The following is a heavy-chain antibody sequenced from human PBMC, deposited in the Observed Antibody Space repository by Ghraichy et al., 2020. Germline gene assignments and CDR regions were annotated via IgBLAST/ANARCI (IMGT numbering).Heavy chain of an antibody. D-gene: IGHD3-3*01. CDR3: AKGGDFWVPYGVMEDY. CDR1: GFTFSSYA. CDR2: ISGSGGST. V-gene: IGHV3-23*01. Sequence: GGSLRLSCAASGFTFSSYAMSWVRQAPGKGLEWVSAISGSGGSTYYADSVKGRFTISRDNSKNTLYLQMNSLRAEDTAVYYCAKGGDFWVPYGVMEDYWGQGTLVTVSS. J-gene: IGHJ4*02.